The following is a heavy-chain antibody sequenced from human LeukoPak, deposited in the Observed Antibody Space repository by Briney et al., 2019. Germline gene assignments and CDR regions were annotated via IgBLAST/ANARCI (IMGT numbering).Heavy chain of an antibody. J-gene: IGHJ4*02. D-gene: IGHD6-19*01. CDR1: GFTFSGYT. CDR3: GKVVQGFPSGWRGWFDY. V-gene: IGHV3-23*01. CDR2: ISSRGDKT. Sequence: GGSLRLSCAASGFTFSGYTMNWVRQAPGKGLDWVSTISSRGDKTFYADSVKGRFTISRDNSNNSLFLQMNSLRAEDMAVYYCGKVVQGFPSGWRGWFDYWGQAILVTVSS.